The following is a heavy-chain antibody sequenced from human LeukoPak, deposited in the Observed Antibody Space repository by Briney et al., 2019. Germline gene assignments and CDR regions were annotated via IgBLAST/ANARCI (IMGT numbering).Heavy chain of an antibody. CDR1: GFTFSSYS. CDR3: ARGLRYFDWLFATFDY. Sequence: GGSLRLSCAASGFTFSSYSMNWVRQAPGKGLEWVSSISSSSSYIYYADSVKGRFTISRDNAKNSLYLQVNSLRAEDTAVYYCARGLRYFDWLFATFDYWGQGTLVTVSS. CDR2: ISSSSSYI. D-gene: IGHD3-9*01. V-gene: IGHV3-21*01. J-gene: IGHJ4*02.